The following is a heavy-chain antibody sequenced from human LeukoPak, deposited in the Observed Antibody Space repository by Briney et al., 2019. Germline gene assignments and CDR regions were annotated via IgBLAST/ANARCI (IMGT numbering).Heavy chain of an antibody. CDR2: ISYDGSNK. Sequence: SLRLSCAASGFTFSSYGMHWVRQAPGKGLEWVAVISYDGSNKNCADSVKGRFTISRDNSKNTLYLQMNSLRAEDTAVYYCAKKSAGSYYNGPDYWGQGTLVTVS. V-gene: IGHV3-30*18. D-gene: IGHD3-10*01. CDR3: AKKSAGSYYNGPDY. J-gene: IGHJ4*02. CDR1: GFTFSSYG.